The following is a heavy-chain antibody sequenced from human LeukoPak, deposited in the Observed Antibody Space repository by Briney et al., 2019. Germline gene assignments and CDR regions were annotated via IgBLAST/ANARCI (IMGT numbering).Heavy chain of an antibody. CDR1: GFTFSSYS. V-gene: IGHV3-21*04. Sequence: GGSLRLSCAASGFTFSSYSMNWVRQAPGKGLEWVSSISSSSSYIYYADSVKGRFTISRDNAKNSLYLQMNSLRAEDTAVYYCAKDLVWVAATFDYWGQGTLVTVSS. CDR3: AKDLVWVAATFDY. D-gene: IGHD2-15*01. J-gene: IGHJ4*02. CDR2: ISSSSSYI.